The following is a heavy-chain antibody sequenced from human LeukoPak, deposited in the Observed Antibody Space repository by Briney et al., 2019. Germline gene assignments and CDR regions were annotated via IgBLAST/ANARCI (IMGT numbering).Heavy chain of an antibody. CDR1: GFTFSSYT. D-gene: IGHD3-22*01. CDR2: ISSSTSYI. J-gene: IGHJ4*02. CDR3: ARETASSGYYFDY. Sequence: GGSLRLSCAASGFTFSSYTMNWVRQAPGKGLEWVSSISSSTSYIYYADSMKGRFTISRDNAKNSMYLQMNSLRAEDTALYYCARETASSGYYFDYWGQGTLVTVSS. V-gene: IGHV3-21*01.